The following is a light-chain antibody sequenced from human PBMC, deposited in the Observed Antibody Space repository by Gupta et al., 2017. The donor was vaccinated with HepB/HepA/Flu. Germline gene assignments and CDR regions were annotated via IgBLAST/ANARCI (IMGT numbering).Light chain of an antibody. V-gene: IGLV3-1*01. J-gene: IGLJ1*01. CDR2: QDD. CDR3: QSWDTNSYV. CDR1: KLEDKS. Sequence: SYEVTQPPSVSVSPGQTASITCSGDKLEDKSVCWYQQKPGQSPLLVIYQDDRRPSEIPERFSGSKSGNTATLTIRGTQTLDEADYYCQSWDTNSYVFGTGTHFTVL.